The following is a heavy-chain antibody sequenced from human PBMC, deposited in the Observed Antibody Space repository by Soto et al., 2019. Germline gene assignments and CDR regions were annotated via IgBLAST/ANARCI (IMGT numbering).Heavy chain of an antibody. Sequence: PGGSLRLSCAASGFTFSSYEMNWVRQAPGKGLEWVSYISSSGSTIYYADSVKGRFTISRDNAKNSLYLQMNSLRAEDTVVYYCAGTMGCYDFWSGYYGWDYYYGMDVWGQGTTVTVSS. V-gene: IGHV3-48*03. CDR3: AGTMGCYDFWSGYYGWDYYYGMDV. CDR1: GFTFSSYE. J-gene: IGHJ6*02. D-gene: IGHD3-3*01. CDR2: ISSSGSTI.